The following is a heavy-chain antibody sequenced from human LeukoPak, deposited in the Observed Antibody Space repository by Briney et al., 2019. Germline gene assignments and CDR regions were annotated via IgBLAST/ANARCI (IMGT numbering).Heavy chain of an antibody. Sequence: SETLSLTCTVSGGSISSYYWSWIRQPPGKGLEWIGYIYYSGSTNYNPSLKSRVTISVDTSKNQFSLKLSSVTAADTAVCYCAVFSFYGDYVDYWGQGTLVTVSS. D-gene: IGHD4-17*01. V-gene: IGHV4-59*01. CDR3: AVFSFYGDYVDY. CDR2: IYYSGST. J-gene: IGHJ4*02. CDR1: GGSISSYY.